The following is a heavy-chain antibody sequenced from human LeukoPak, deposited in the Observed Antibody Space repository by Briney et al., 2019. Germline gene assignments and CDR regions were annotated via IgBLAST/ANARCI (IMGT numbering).Heavy chain of an antibody. CDR3: ARRSLDYGGNSGWFDP. D-gene: IGHD4-23*01. V-gene: IGHV4-39*01. J-gene: IGHJ5*02. CDR2: IYYSGST. Sequence: PSETLSLTCTVSGGSISSSSYCWGWIRQPPGKGLEWIGSIYYSGSTYYNPSLKSRVTISVDTSKNQFSLKLSSVTAADTAVYYCARRSLDYGGNSGWFDPWGQGTLVTVSS. CDR1: GGSISSSSYC.